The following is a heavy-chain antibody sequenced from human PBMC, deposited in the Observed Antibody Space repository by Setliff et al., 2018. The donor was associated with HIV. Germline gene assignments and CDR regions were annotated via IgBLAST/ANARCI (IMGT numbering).Heavy chain of an antibody. V-gene: IGHV3-73*01. D-gene: IGHD5-12*01. J-gene: IGHJ5*02. Sequence: GESLKISCAASGFSNSALHWVRQAPGKGLEWVGRIRSKANNYATEYGAAVKGRFIISRDDSKTTLYLQMNSLKTEDTAVYYCTTEDPWLRFGHWGQGTLVTVSS. CDR2: IRSKANNYAT. CDR3: TTEDPWLRFGH. CDR1: GFSNSA.